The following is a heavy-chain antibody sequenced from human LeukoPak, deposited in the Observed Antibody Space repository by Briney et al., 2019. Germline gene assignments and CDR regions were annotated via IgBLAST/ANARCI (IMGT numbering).Heavy chain of an antibody. V-gene: IGHV1-18*01. J-gene: IGHJ4*02. CDR3: ARGKPIGNFDY. CDR1: GGTFSSYA. CDR2: ISAYNGNT. Sequence: ASVKVSCKASGGTFSSYAISWVRQAPGQGLEWMGWISAYNGNTNYAQKLQGRVTMTTDTSTSTAYMELRSLRSDDTAVYYCARGKPIGNFDYWGQGTLVTVSS.